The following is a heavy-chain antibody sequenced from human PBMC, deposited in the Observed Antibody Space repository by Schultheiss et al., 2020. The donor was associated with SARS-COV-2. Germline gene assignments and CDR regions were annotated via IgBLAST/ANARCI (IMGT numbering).Heavy chain of an antibody. CDR1: GGSFSGYY. Sequence: GSLRLSCAVYGGSFSGYYWSWIRQPPGKGLEWIGEINHSGSTNYNPSLKSRVTISVDTSKNQFSLKLSSVTAADTAVYYCARSRYYDSSGYLVRRYNWFDPWGQGTLVTVSS. J-gene: IGHJ5*02. CDR2: INHSGST. V-gene: IGHV4-34*01. D-gene: IGHD3-22*01. CDR3: ARSRYYDSSGYLVRRYNWFDP.